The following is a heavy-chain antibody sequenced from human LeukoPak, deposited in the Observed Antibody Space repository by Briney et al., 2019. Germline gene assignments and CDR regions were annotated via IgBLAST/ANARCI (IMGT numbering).Heavy chain of an antibody. Sequence: PGGSLRLSCAASGFTFSSYWMHWVRQAPGKGLVWVSRINSDGSSTSYADSVKGRFTISRDNAKNTLYLQMNSLRAEDTAVYYCAKEVYYYGSGSENWGQGTLVTVSS. D-gene: IGHD3-10*01. CDR1: GFTFSSYW. CDR2: INSDGSST. J-gene: IGHJ4*02. CDR3: AKEVYYYGSGSEN. V-gene: IGHV3-74*01.